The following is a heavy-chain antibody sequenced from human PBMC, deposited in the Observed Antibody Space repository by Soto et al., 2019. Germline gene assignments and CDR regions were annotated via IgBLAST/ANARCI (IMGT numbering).Heavy chain of an antibody. CDR1: GFTFSSYG. CDR3: AKDRGYSSGWYEFDY. Sequence: GGSLRLSCAASGFTFSSYGMHWVRQAPGKGLEWVAVISYDGSNKYYADSVKGRFTISRDNSKNTLYLQMNSLRAEDTAVYYCAKDRGYSSGWYEFDYWGQGTPVTVSS. CDR2: ISYDGSNK. V-gene: IGHV3-30*18. D-gene: IGHD6-19*01. J-gene: IGHJ4*02.